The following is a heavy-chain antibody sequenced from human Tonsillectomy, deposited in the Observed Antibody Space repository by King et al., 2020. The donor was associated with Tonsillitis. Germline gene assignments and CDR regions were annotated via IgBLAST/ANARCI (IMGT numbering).Heavy chain of an antibody. V-gene: IGHV1-18*04. J-gene: IGHJ3*02. CDR1: GYTFTSYG. Sequence: VQLVESGAEVKKPGASVKVSCKASGYTFTSYGISWVRQAPGQGLEWMGWISAYNGDTNYAQKLQGRVTMTTDTSTSTASTELRSLRSDDTAVYYCARDGVGATGTNDAFDIWGQGTMVTVSS. CDR3: ARDGVGATGTNDAFDI. CDR2: ISAYNGDT. D-gene: IGHD1-26*01.